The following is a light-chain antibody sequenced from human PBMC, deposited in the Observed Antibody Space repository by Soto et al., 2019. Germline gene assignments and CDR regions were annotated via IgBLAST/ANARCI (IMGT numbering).Light chain of an antibody. CDR3: AAWDDSLSGPGV. J-gene: IGLJ7*01. CDR2: KNN. Sequence: QSVLTQPPSASGTPGQRVTISCSGSSSNLGNFYVYWYQQLPGTAPKLLTYKNNQRPLGFPDRFSGSKSGTSASLAISGLRYEDEADYYCAAWDDSLSGPGVFGGGTQLTVL. CDR1: SSNLGNFY. V-gene: IGLV1-47*01.